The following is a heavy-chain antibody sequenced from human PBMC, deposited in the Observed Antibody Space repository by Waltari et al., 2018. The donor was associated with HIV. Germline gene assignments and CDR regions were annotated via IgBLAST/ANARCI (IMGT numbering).Heavy chain of an antibody. J-gene: IGHJ6*02. CDR2: IYPGDSYT. Sequence: EVQLVQSGAEVKKPGESLKISCKGSGYSFTSYWIGWVRQMPGKGLEWMGIIYPGDSYTRYSPSFQGQVTISADKSISTAYLQWSSLKASDTAMYYCARTIAAAGSYYGMDVWGQGTTVTVSS. CDR3: ARTIAAAGSYYGMDV. D-gene: IGHD6-13*01. V-gene: IGHV5-51*01. CDR1: GYSFTSYW.